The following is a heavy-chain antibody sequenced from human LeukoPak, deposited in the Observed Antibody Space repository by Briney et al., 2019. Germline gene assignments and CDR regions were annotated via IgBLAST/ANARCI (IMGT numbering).Heavy chain of an antibody. V-gene: IGHV4-34*01. Sequence: PSETLSLTCAVYGGSFSGYYWSWIRQPPGKGLEWIGEINHSGSTNYNPSLKRRVTISVDTSKNQFSLKLSSVTAADTAVYYCARGELLWFGELLRWFDPWGQGTLVTVSS. CDR1: GGSFSGYY. J-gene: IGHJ5*02. CDR3: ARGELLWFGELLRWFDP. CDR2: INHSGST. D-gene: IGHD3-10*01.